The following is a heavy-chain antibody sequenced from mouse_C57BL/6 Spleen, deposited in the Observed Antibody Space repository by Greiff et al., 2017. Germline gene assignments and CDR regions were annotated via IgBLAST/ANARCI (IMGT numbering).Heavy chain of an antibody. CDR1: GYTFTSYW. CDR3: TRPGTYPHWYFDV. D-gene: IGHD4-1*01. V-gene: IGHV1-5*01. Sequence: EVQLQQSGTVLARPGASVKMSCKTSGYTFTSYWMHWVKQRPGPGLEWIGAIYPGNSDTSYNQKFKGKAKLTAVTSASTAYMELSSLTNEDSAVYYCTRPGTYPHWYFDVWGTGTTVTVSS. CDR2: IYPGNSDT. J-gene: IGHJ1*03.